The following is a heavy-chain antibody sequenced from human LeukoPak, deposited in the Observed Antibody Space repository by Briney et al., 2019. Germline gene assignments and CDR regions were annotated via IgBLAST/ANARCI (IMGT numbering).Heavy chain of an antibody. CDR1: GFTFSSYA. V-gene: IGHV3-30-3*01. CDR2: ISYDGSNK. Sequence: GGSLRLSCAASGFTFSSYAMHWVRQAPGKGLEWVAVISYDGSNKYYADSVKGRFTISRDNSKNTLYLQMNTLRAEDTAVYYCARDCSETGGAVAATEGTYFDYWGQGTRVTVSS. CDR3: ARDCSETGGAVAATEGTYFDY. J-gene: IGHJ4*02. D-gene: IGHD6-19*01.